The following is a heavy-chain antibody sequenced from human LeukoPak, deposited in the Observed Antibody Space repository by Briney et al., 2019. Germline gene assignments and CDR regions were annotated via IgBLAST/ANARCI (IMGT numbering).Heavy chain of an antibody. J-gene: IGHJ4*02. CDR2: ISCSGGTT. D-gene: IGHD6-19*01. CDR3: AKDYISGWKDFDS. Sequence: GGSLRLSCAASGFTFSSYAMGWVRQAPGKGLEWVSAISCSGGTTYYADSVKGRFTISRDNSKNTVYLQMNSLRAEDTAIYYCAKDYISGWKDFDSWGQGALVTVSS. V-gene: IGHV3-23*01. CDR1: GFTFSSYA.